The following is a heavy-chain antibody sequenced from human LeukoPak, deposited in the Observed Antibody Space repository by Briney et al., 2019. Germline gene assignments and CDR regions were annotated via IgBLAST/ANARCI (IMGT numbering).Heavy chain of an antibody. V-gene: IGHV3-30*03. CDR1: GFTFSSFG. J-gene: IGHJ4*02. D-gene: IGHD6-19*01. CDR2: LSFDGNHQ. Sequence: GGSLRLSCAASGFTFSSFGMHWVRQAPGRGLEWVALLSFDGNHQFYADSVKGRFTLSRDNFKNMVFLEMTSLRVEDTAVYYCARDWFDSGWYLDHWGQGTLVTASS. CDR3: ARDWFDSGWYLDH.